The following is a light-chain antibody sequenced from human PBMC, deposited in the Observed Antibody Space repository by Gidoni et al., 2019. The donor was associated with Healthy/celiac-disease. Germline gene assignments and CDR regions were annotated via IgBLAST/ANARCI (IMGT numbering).Light chain of an antibody. CDR2: DAS. CDR1: QSVSSY. V-gene: IGKV3-11*01. CDR3: QQRSDWLT. Sequence: EIVLTQSPATLSLSPGERATLSSRASQSVSSYLAWSQQKPGQAPRLLIYDASNRATGIPAGFSGSGSGTDFTLTISSLEPEDFAVYYCQQRSDWLTFGGGTKVEIK. J-gene: IGKJ4*01.